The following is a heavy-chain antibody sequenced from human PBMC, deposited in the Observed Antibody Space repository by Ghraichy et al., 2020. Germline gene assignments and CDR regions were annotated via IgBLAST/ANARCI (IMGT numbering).Heavy chain of an antibody. CDR1: GYIFTNYW. CDR2: IYPGDSDT. V-gene: IGHV5-51*01. CDR3: ARHSKDSSGWYPLNY. Sequence: GESLNISCKGSGYIFTNYWIGWVRQMPGKGLEWMGIIYPGDSDTRYSPSFQGQVTISADKSISTAYLQWSSLKASDTAIYYCARHSKDSSGWYPLNYWGQGTLVTVSS. D-gene: IGHD6-19*01. J-gene: IGHJ4*02.